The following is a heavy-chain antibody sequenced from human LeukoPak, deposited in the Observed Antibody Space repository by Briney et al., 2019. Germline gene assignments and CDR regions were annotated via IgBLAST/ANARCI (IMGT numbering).Heavy chain of an antibody. CDR1: GGSISSSSYY. Sequence: SETLSLTCTVSGGSISSSSYYWCWIRQPPGKGLEWIGSIYYSGSTYYNPSLKSRVTISVDTSKNQFSLKLSSVTAADTAVYYCARIVGATDYWGQGTLVTVSS. D-gene: IGHD1-26*01. CDR2: IYYSGST. CDR3: ARIVGATDY. J-gene: IGHJ4*02. V-gene: IGHV4-39*07.